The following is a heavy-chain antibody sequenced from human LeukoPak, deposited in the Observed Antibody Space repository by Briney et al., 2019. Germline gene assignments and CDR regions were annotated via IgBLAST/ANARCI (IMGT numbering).Heavy chain of an antibody. D-gene: IGHD3-10*01. J-gene: IGHJ4*02. CDR1: GYTHSSYW. Sequence: GGTLSLPRAASGYTHSSYWILWAPHAPGKGLEEVTNIKQDGRDKYYVDSPKHRYNNYRDHPKHTLHLQMNSLRAEETAVYYGARDRAHVLLWFGELGDDSPSFHYWGQGTLVSVSS. V-gene: IGHV3-7*01. CDR2: IKQDGRDK. CDR3: ARDRAHVLLWFGELGDDSPSFHY.